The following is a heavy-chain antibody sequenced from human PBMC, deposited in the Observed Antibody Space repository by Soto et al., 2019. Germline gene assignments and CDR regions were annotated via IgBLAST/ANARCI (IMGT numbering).Heavy chain of an antibody. CDR2: IVSNGGST. J-gene: IGHJ4*02. D-gene: IGHD6-19*01. CDR3: LKDSSLAVADVYYFDY. Sequence: RGAVRLSCSASGFTFSYYGMHWVRQAPGKGLEFVAAIVSNGGSTYYADSVKGRFTISRDNSKNTLYLQMSSLSLEDTAVYYCLKDSSLAVADVYYFDYWGQGTLVTVSS. CDR1: GFTFSYYG. V-gene: IGHV3-64D*06.